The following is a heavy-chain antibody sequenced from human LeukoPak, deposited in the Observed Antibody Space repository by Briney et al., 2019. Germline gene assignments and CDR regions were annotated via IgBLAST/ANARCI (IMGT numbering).Heavy chain of an antibody. CDR3: ARESPDYGDYTDYFDY. CDR1: GGSFSGYY. J-gene: IGHJ4*02. V-gene: IGHV4-34*01. Sequence: SETLSLTCAVYGGSFSGYYWSWIRQPPGKGLEWIGEINHSGSTNYNPSLKSRVTISVDTSKNQFSLKLSSVTAADTAVYYCARESPDYGDYTDYFDYWGQGTLVTVSS. CDR2: INHSGST. D-gene: IGHD4-17*01.